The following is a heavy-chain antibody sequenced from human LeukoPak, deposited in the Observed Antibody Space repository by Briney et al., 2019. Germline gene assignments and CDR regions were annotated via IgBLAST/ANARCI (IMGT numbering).Heavy chain of an antibody. V-gene: IGHV4-59*11. D-gene: IGHD3-10*01. CDR2: IYYSGST. Sequence: SETLSLTCTVSGGSISSHYWSWIRQLPGKGLEWIGYIYYSGSTNYNPSLKSRVTISVDTSKNQFSLKLSSVTAADTAVYFCARTDRDYYYYYMDVWGKGTTVTVSS. CDR1: GGSISSHY. J-gene: IGHJ6*03. CDR3: ARTDRDYYYYYMDV.